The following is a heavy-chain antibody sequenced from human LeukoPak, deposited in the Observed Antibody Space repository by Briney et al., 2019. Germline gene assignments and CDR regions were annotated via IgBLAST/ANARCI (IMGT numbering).Heavy chain of an antibody. J-gene: IGHJ5*02. CDR2: IIPIFGTA. V-gene: IGHV1-69*06. CDR1: GYTFTSYA. D-gene: IGHD3-10*01. CDR3: ARRPYYYGSGSYLLNWFDP. Sequence: GASVKVSCKASGYTFTSYAISWVRQAPGQGLEWMGGIIPIFGTANYAQKFQGRVTITVDKSTSTAYMELSSLRSEDTAVYYCARRPYYYGSGSYLLNWFDPWGQGTLVTVSS.